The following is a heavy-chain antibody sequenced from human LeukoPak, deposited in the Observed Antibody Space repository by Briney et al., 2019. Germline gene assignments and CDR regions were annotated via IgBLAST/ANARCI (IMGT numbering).Heavy chain of an antibody. D-gene: IGHD6-13*01. V-gene: IGHV3-48*02. CDR2: VSSSSGSM. CDR1: GFTFSSYS. CDR3: ARGLAYSSSPFDY. Sequence: GGALRLSCAASGFTFSSYSMNWVRQAPRKGQEWVSYVSSSSGSMYYADSVKGRFTISRDNAKNSLLLQMSSLRDEDTAVYYCARGLAYSSSPFDYWGHGTLVTVSS. J-gene: IGHJ5*01.